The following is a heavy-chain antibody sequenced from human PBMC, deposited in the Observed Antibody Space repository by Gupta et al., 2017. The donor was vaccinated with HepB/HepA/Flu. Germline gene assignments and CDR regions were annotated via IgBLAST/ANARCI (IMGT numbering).Heavy chain of an antibody. CDR3: AKKGLWGYCSGGSCPEDY. J-gene: IGHJ4*02. CDR2: ISGSGDNT. Sequence: EWVSAISGSGDNTYYADSVRGRFTISRDNSKNTLYLQMNSLRAEDTAVYYCAKKGLWGYCSGGSCPEDYWGQGTLVTVSS. V-gene: IGHV3-23*01. D-gene: IGHD2-15*01.